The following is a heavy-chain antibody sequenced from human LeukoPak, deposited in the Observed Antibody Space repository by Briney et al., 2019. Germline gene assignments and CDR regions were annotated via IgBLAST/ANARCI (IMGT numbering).Heavy chain of an antibody. V-gene: IGHV3-21*01. CDR3: ARDATQYLRYGYFDY. CDR2: INQISSHI. J-gene: IGHJ4*02. Sequence: GGCLRLSCAASGFTFISSAMNWVRQAPGKGLEWVSSINQISSHIYYAESVRGRFSISRDNAKNSVYLQMNSLRAEDTAIYYCARDATQYLRYGYFDYWGPGILVTVSS. CDR1: GFTFISSA. D-gene: IGHD3-9*01.